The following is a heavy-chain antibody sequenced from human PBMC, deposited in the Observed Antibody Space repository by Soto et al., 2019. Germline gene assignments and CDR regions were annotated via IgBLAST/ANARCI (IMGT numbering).Heavy chain of an antibody. CDR1: GGSISSGDYY. CDR2: IYYSGST. V-gene: IGHV4-30-4*01. J-gene: IGHJ4*02. Sequence: SETLSLTCTVSGGSISSGDYYWSWIRQPPGKGLEWIGYIYYSGSTYYNPSLKSRVTISVDTSKNQFSLKLSSVTAADTAVYYCASVEMATSYYFDYWGQGTLVTVSS. CDR3: ASVEMATSYYFDY. D-gene: IGHD5-12*01.